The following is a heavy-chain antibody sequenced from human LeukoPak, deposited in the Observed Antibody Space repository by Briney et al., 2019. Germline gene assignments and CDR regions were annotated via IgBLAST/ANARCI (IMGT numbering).Heavy chain of an antibody. CDR1: GFTFSSYA. J-gene: IGHJ6*02. CDR3: AKRAMRLGSYYKSRGV. V-gene: IGHV3-30-3*02. CDR2: ISYDGSNK. Sequence: GGSLRLSCAASGFTFSSYAMHWVRQAPGKGLEWVAVISYDGSNKYYADSVKGRFTISRDNSKNTLYLQMNSLRAEDTAVYYCAKRAMRLGSYYKSRGVWGQGTTVTVSS. D-gene: IGHD3-10*01.